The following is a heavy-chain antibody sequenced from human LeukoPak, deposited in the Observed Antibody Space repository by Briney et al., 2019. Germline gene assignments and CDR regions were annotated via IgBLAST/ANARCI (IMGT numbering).Heavy chain of an antibody. D-gene: IGHD3-9*01. V-gene: IGHV3-7*01. CDR3: ARAPYYDILTGYYFPGYYMDV. Sequence: PGGSLRLSCAASGFKFASFWMTWVRQAPGKGLEWVANIKQDRTEKYYVDSVKGRFTISRDNVKHSLFLQMNNLRADDTAIYYCARAPYYDILTGYYFPGYYMDVWGKGTTVTASS. CDR1: GFKFASFW. CDR2: IKQDRTEK. J-gene: IGHJ6*03.